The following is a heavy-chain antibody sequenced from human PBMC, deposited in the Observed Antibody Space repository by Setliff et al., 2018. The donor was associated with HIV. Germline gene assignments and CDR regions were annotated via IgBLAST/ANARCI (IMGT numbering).Heavy chain of an antibody. D-gene: IGHD2-21*01. CDR1: GFTFSDSN. CDR3: ARDAHGGNSPSFDI. Sequence: GGSLRLSCAASGFTFSDSNMGWIRQAPGKGLEWVSYISSRSGYTNYADSVEGRFTISRDNGKNSLFLQMNSLRGEDTAVYYCARDAHGGNSPSFDIWGQGTMVTV. CDR2: ISSRSGYT. V-gene: IGHV3-11*05. J-gene: IGHJ3*02.